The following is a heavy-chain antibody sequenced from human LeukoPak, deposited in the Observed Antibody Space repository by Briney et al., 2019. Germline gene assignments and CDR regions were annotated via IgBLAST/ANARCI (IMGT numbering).Heavy chain of an antibody. J-gene: IGHJ5*02. D-gene: IGHD4-11*01. CDR3: ARPFSNYGWFDP. CDR2: IWNDGSNK. Sequence: GRSLRLSCTASGFTFSSYGMHWVRQAPGKGLEWVAVIWNDGSNKYYADSVKGRFTISKDNSKNTVYLQMSSLRAEDTAVYYCARPFSNYGWFDPWGQGTLVTVSS. CDR1: GFTFSSYG. V-gene: IGHV3-33*03.